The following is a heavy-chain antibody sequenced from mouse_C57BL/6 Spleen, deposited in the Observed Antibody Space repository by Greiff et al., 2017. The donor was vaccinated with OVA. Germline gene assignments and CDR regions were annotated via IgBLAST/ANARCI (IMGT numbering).Heavy chain of an antibody. CDR1: GFTFSDFY. CDR3: ARDAPYYYGLDY. Sequence: EVKVVESGGGLVQSGRSLRLSCATSGFTFSDFYMEWVRQAPGKGLEWIAASRNKANDYTTEYSASVKGRFIVSRDTSQSILYLQMNALRAEDTAIYYCARDAPYYYGLDYWGQGTSVTVSS. CDR2: SRNKANDYTT. V-gene: IGHV7-1*01. D-gene: IGHD1-1*01. J-gene: IGHJ4*01.